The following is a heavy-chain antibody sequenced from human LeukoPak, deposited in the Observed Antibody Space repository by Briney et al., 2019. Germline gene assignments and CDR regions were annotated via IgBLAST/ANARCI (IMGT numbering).Heavy chain of an antibody. Sequence: GGSLRLSCAASGFTFSDYYMSWIRQAPGRGLEWVSYISSSSSYTKYADSVEGRFTISRDNAKNSLYLQMHSLRAEDTAVYYCAKDRVFYFDSSGYSCDYWGQGSLVTVSS. V-gene: IGHV3-11*05. J-gene: IGHJ4*02. CDR2: ISSSSSYT. D-gene: IGHD3-22*01. CDR3: AKDRVFYFDSSGYSCDY. CDR1: GFTFSDYY.